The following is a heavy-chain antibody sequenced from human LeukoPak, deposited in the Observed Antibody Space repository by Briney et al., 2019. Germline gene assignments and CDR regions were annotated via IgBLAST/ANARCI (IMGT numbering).Heavy chain of an antibody. Sequence: GGSLRLSCAASGFSFSGHWMNWVRQPPGKGLEWVANIKPDGSEKYYVDSVNGRFTISRDDAKRSLDLQMDSLRAEDTAIYYCAYRNTLDYWGQGTLVTVSS. CDR1: GFSFSGHW. V-gene: IGHV3-7*02. CDR3: AYRNTLDY. D-gene: IGHD1-26*01. J-gene: IGHJ4*02. CDR2: IKPDGSEK.